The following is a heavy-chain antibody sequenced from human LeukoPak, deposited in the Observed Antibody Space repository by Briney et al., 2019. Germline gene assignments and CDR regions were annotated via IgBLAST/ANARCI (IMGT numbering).Heavy chain of an antibody. V-gene: IGHV3-7*01. CDR3: ARKSLRWRLFDY. CDR1: GFTFSSYW. CDR2: IKQDGSEK. Sequence: PGGSLRLSCAASGFTFSSYWMCWVRQAPGKGLAWVANIKQDGSEKYYVDSVKGRFTISRDNAKNSLYLQMNSLRAEDTAVYYCARKSLRWRLFDYWGQGTLVTVSS. J-gene: IGHJ4*02. D-gene: IGHD5-24*01.